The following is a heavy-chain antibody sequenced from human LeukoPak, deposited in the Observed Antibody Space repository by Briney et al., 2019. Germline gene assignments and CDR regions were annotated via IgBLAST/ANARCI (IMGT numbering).Heavy chain of an antibody. D-gene: IGHD3-22*01. CDR2: IYYTGNT. CDR1: GGSISNYY. CDR3: ARWNYDSSGHRPFDI. V-gene: IGHV4-59*01. Sequence: KPSETLSLTCTVSGGSISNYYWIWIRQPPGKGLEWIGYIYYTGNTNYNPSLKSRVTTSIDTSKNQFSLKLSSVTAADTAVYYCARWNYDSSGHRPFDIWGQGTMVTVSS. J-gene: IGHJ3*02.